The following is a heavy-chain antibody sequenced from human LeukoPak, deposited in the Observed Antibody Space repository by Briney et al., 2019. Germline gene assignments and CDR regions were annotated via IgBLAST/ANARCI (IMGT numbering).Heavy chain of an antibody. J-gene: IGHJ4*02. Sequence: GESLKISCKGSGYSFTSYWIGWVRQMPGKGLEWMGIIYPGDSDTRYSPSFQGQVTISADKSISTAYLQWSSLKASDTAMYYCARRRFYGQQLVPDYFDYWGQGTLVTVSS. CDR3: ARRRFYGQQLVPDYFDY. CDR2: IYPGDSDT. CDR1: GYSFTSYW. V-gene: IGHV5-51*01. D-gene: IGHD6-13*01.